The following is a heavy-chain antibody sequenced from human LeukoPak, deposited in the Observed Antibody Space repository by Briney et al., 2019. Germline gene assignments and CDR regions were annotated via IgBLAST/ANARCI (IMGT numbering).Heavy chain of an antibody. D-gene: IGHD3-10*01. J-gene: IGHJ5*02. V-gene: IGHV4-59*01. CDR2: IYYSGST. CDR3: AREHYGSGVGLRPFDP. Sequence: PSETLSLTCTVSGGSISSYYWSWIRQPPGKGLEWIGYIYYSGSTNYNPSLKSRVTISVDTSKNQFSLKLSSVTSADTAVYYCAREHYGSGVGLRPFDPWGQGTLVTVSS. CDR1: GGSISSYY.